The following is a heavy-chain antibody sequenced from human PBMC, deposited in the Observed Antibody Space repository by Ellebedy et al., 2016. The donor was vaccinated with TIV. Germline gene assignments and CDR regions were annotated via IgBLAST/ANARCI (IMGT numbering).Heavy chain of an antibody. J-gene: IGHJ4*02. CDR2: TYYRSKWYY. Sequence: SQTLSLTCAISGDSVSSNSVTWNWIRQSPSRGLEWLGRTYYRSKWYYDYAVSVKSQITINPDTSKNQFSLQLNSVTPEDTAVYYCARGDQWLVIWGQGTQVTVSS. CDR3: ARGDQWLVI. V-gene: IGHV6-1*01. D-gene: IGHD6-19*01. CDR1: GDSVSSNSVT.